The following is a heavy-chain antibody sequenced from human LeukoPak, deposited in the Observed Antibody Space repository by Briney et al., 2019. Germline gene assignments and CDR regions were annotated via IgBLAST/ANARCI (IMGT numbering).Heavy chain of an antibody. V-gene: IGHV1-46*01. CDR2: INPSGGST. CDR3: AREIDILTGYYNPAAFDY. Sequence: GASVKVSCKASGYTFTSYGISWVRQAPGQGLEWMGIINPSGGSTSYAQKFQGRVTMTRDTSTSTVYMELSSLRSEDTAVYYCAREIDILTGYYNPAAFDYWGQGTLVTVSS. CDR1: GYTFTSYG. J-gene: IGHJ4*02. D-gene: IGHD3-9*01.